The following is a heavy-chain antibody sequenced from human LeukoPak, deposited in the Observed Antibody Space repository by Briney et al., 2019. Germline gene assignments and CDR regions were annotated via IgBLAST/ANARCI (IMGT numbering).Heavy chain of an antibody. D-gene: IGHD6-25*01. J-gene: IGHJ4*02. CDR2: IIPIFGTA. CDR3: ARGGAGQAFDY. V-gene: IGHV1-69*13. CDR1: GGTFSSYA. Sequence: ASVKVSCKASGGTFSSYAISWVRQTPGQGLEWMGGIIPIFGTANYAQKFQGRVTITADESTSTAYMELSSLRSEDTAVYYCARGGAGQAFDYWGQGTLVTVSS.